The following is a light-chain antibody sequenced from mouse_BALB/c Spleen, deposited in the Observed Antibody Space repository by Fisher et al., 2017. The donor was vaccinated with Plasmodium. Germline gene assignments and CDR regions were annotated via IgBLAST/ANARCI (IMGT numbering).Light chain of an antibody. CDR3: FQSTHIPLT. CDR2: KVS. Sequence: DIVMTQTPLTLSVTIGQPASISCKSSQSLLDGDGSTYLHWYLQKPGQSPKLLIYKVSNRFSGVPDRFSGSGSGTDFTLKISRVEAEDLGVYFCFQSTHIPLTFGAGTKLELK. V-gene: IGKV1-110*01. CDR1: QSLLDGDGSTY. J-gene: IGKJ5*01.